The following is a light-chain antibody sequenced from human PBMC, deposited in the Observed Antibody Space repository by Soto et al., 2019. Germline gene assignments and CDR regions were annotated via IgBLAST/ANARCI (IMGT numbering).Light chain of an antibody. J-gene: IGKJ1*01. CDR1: QSVSNN. CDR2: GAS. V-gene: IGKV3-15*01. Sequence: EIVMTQSPATLSVSPGERATLSCRASQSVSNNLAWYQQKPGQAPRLLIHGASTRATGISARFSGSGSGTEFTLTIRSMQSEAFLVYSCQQYHNWPQTFGQGTKVDSK. CDR3: QQYHNWPQT.